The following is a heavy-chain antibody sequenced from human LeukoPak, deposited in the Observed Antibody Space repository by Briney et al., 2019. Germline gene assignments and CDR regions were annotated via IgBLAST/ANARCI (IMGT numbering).Heavy chain of an antibody. CDR2: IISIFGTA. CDR3: ARELCSSTSCQYYFDY. V-gene: IGHV1-69*13. CDR1: GGTFSSYA. Sequence: SVKVSCKASGGTFSSYAISWVRQAPGQGLEWMGGIISIFGTANYPQKFQGRVTITADESTSTAYMELSSLRSEDTAVYYCARELCSSTSCQYYFDYWGQGTLVTVSS. D-gene: IGHD2-2*01. J-gene: IGHJ4*02.